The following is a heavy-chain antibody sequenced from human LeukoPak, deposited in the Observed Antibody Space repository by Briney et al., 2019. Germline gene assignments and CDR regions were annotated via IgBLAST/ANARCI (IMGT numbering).Heavy chain of an antibody. Sequence: GGSLRLSCAASGFTFSSYAMSGVREAPGEGLEGVSAISGSGGSTYYADSVKGRFTISRDNSKNTLYLQMNSLRAEDTAVYYCAKDMLRFLEWPFDYWGQGTLVTVSS. CDR2: ISGSGGST. CDR1: GFTFSSYA. J-gene: IGHJ4*02. V-gene: IGHV3-23*01. D-gene: IGHD3-3*01. CDR3: AKDMLRFLEWPFDY.